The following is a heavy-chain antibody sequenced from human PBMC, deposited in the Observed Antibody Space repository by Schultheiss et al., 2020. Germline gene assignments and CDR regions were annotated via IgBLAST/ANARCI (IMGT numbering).Heavy chain of an antibody. CDR3: AKGSGDGYNDY. D-gene: IGHD5-24*01. CDR1: GFTFSSYA. V-gene: IGHV3-23*01. Sequence: GGSLRLSCAASGFTFSSYAMHWVRQAPGKGLEWVSAISGSGGSTYYADSVKGRFTISRDNSKNSLYLQMNSLRAEDTALYYCAKGSGDGYNDYWGQGTLVTVSS. J-gene: IGHJ4*02. CDR2: ISGSGGST.